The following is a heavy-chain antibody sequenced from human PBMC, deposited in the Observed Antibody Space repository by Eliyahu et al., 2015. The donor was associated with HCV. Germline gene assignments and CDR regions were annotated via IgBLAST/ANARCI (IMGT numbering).Heavy chain of an antibody. CDR3: ARHFFGVVIPFDP. V-gene: IGHV5-10-1*03. J-gene: IGHJ5*02. CDR1: XXXFTSYW. Sequence: EVQLVQSGAEVXKPGESLRISCXGSXXXFTSYWISWVRQXPGKGXEWMGRIDPSDSYTNXSPSFQGHVTISADKSISTAYLQWSSLKASDTAMYYCARHFFGVVIPFDPWGQGTLVTVSS. CDR2: IDPSDSYT. D-gene: IGHD3-3*01.